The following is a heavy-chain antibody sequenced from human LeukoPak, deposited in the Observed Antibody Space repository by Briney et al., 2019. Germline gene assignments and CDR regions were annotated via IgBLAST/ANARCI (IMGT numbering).Heavy chain of an antibody. J-gene: IGHJ3*02. CDR3: ARLSQIVAFDI. CDR1: GGSFSGYY. CDR2: INHSGST. Sequence: SETLSLTCAVYGGSFSGYYWSWIRQPPGKGLEWIGEINHSGSTNYNPSLKSRVTVSVDTSKNQFSLKLSSVTAADTAVYYCARLSQIVAFDIWGQGTMVTVSS. V-gene: IGHV4-34*01. D-gene: IGHD6-6*01.